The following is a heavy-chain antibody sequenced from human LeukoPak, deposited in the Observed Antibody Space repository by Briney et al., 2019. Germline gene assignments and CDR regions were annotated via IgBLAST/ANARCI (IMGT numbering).Heavy chain of an antibody. D-gene: IGHD3-10*01. Sequence: PGGSLRLSCAASGLTFSDYYMSWIRQAPGKGLEWVSYVSSSGSTIYYADSVKGRFTISRDNAKNSLYLQMNSLRAEDTALYYCARDQGDVLLWFGELAYYYMDVWGKGTTVTVSS. CDR1: GLTFSDYY. V-gene: IGHV3-11*01. CDR2: VSSSGSTI. CDR3: ARDQGDVLLWFGELAYYYMDV. J-gene: IGHJ6*03.